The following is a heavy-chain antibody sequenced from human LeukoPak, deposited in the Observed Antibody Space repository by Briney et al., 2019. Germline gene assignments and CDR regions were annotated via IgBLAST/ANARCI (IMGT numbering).Heavy chain of an antibody. V-gene: IGHV1-18*01. J-gene: IGHJ4*02. Sequence: ASVKVSCKASGYTFTSYGISWVRQAPGQGLEWMGWIGAYNGNTNYAQKLQGRVTMTKDTSTSTAYMELRSLRSDDAAVYYCARDGGNSRRVPVGDFDYWGQGTLVTVST. CDR2: IGAYNGNT. D-gene: IGHD4-23*01. CDR3: ARDGGNSRRVPVGDFDY. CDR1: GYTFTSYG.